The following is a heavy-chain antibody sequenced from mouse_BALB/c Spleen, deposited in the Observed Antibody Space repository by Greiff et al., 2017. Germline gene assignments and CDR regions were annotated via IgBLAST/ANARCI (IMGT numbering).Heavy chain of an antibody. V-gene: IGHV5-17*02. D-gene: IGHD2-3*01. CDR3: ARDGYYGYWYFDV. J-gene: IGHJ1*01. CDR1: GFTFSSFG. Sequence: EVKLVESGGGLVKPGGSLKLSCAASGFTFSSFGMHWVRQAPEKGLEWVAYISSGSSTIYYADTVKGRFTISRDNPKNTLFLQMTSLRSEDTAMYYCARDGYYGYWYFDVWGAGTTVTVSS. CDR2: ISSGSSTI.